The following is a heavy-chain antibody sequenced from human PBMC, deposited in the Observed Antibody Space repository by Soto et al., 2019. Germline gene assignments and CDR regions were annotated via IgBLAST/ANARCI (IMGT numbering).Heavy chain of an antibody. J-gene: IGHJ4*02. CDR2: IYYSGST. Sequence: PSETLSLTCTVSGGSISSYYWSWIRQPPGKGLEWIGYIYYSGSTNYNPSLKSRVTISVDTSKNQFSLKLSSVTAADTAVYYCAREGRPTEFDYWGQGTLVTVSS. CDR3: AREGRPTEFDY. CDR1: GGSISSYY. V-gene: IGHV4-59*12.